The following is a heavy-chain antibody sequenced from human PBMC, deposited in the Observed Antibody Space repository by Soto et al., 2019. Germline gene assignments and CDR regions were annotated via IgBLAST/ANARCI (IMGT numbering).Heavy chain of an antibody. CDR1: GFTFGSYA. CDR2: IVGGGDYT. V-gene: IGHV3-23*01. CDR3: SKKTTESHEGRDHYDS. Sequence: EVQLSESGGTLVQPGGSLRLSCVASGFTFGSYAMHWVRQAPGKGLEWVSSIVGGGDYTFYADSVKGRFTISRDNSKNTLYLQMNTRRVDDTAVYYCSKKTTESHEGRDHYDSWGQGTLVTVSS. J-gene: IGHJ4*02.